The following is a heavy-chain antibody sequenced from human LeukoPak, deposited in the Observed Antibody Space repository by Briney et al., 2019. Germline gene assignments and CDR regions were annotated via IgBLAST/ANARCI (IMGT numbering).Heavy chain of an antibody. D-gene: IGHD2-2*01. CDR2: IKQDGSEK. CDR3: ASGTWWAQLPRPFDY. V-gene: IGHV3-7*01. Sequence: GGSLRLSCAASGFTFSSYWMSWVRQAPGKGLEWVANIKQDGSEKYYVDSVKGRFTISRDNAKNSLYLQMNSLRAEDTAVYYCASGTWWAQLPRPFDYWGQGTLVTVSS. CDR1: GFTFSSYW. J-gene: IGHJ4*02.